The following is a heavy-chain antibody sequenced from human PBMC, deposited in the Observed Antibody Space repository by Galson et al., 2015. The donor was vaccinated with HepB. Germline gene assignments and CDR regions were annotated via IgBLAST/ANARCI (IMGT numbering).Heavy chain of an antibody. CDR2: INAGNGNT. V-gene: IGHV1-3*01. CDR1: GYNFITSA. CDR3: ANSIRNYFDY. Sequence: SVKVSCKASGYNFITSAMQWARQAPGQRLEWMGWINAGNGNTRYSQKFQGRVTITRDTSASTVYLELSSLRSEDTAVYYCANSIRNYFDYWGQGTLVTGSS. D-gene: IGHD2-15*01. J-gene: IGHJ4*02.